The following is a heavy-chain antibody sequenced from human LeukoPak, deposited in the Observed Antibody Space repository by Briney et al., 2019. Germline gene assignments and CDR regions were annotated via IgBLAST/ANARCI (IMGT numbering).Heavy chain of an antibody. D-gene: IGHD2-21*02. CDR3: AREMHIVVVTAMSPTNPLWY. V-gene: IGHV1-18*01. CDR1: GYTFTSYG. CDR2: ISAYNGNT. Sequence: ASVKVSCKASGYTFTSYGISGVRQAPGQGLEWMGWISAYNGNTNYAQKLQGRVTMTTDTSTSTAYMELRSLRSDDTAVYYCAREMHIVVVTAMSPTNPLWYWGQGTLVTVSS. J-gene: IGHJ4*02.